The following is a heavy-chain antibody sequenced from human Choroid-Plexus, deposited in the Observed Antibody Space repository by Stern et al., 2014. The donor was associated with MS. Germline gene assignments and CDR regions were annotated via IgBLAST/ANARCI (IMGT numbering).Heavy chain of an antibody. Sequence: QVQLQQWGAGLLRPSETLSLTCAVHGASFTDNYWSWIRQTPGKGLEWIGEINHSGKTHHNPSLMRRVTLSVDTSKNQFSLKLNSVTAADTAVYYCARERKVERSARVFVSFDVWGQGTLLTVSS. CDR3: ARERKVERSARVFVSFDV. D-gene: IGHD1-1*01. V-gene: IGHV4-34*01. J-gene: IGHJ3*01. CDR2: INHSGKT. CDR1: GASFTDNY.